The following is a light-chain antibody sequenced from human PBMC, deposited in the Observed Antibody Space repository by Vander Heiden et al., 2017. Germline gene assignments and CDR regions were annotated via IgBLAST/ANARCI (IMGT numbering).Light chain of an antibody. CDR3: QQNYYTPRT. V-gene: IGKV1-39*01. CDR2: AAS. Sequence: IQTIHSPSSLSASGGERVTFTCRSTQSISSALNGHQQKPGKAPKPLLYAASRVRRGVTWRFGGSASRKVFPLTISSLQAENFAAYYYQQNYYTPRTFGQGTKVEIK. J-gene: IGKJ1*01. CDR1: QSISSA.